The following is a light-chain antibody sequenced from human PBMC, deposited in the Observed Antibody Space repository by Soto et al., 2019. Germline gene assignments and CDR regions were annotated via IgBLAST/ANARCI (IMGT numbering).Light chain of an antibody. CDR1: SGSIASNY. Sequence: NFMLTQPHSVSASPGKTVTISCTRSSGSIASNYVQWYQQRPGSSPTTVIYEDNERPSGVPDRFSGSIDSSSNSASLTISGLKTEDGADYYCQSYDSSNLVVFGGGTKLTVL. CDR3: QSYDSSNLVV. CDR2: EDN. V-gene: IGLV6-57*01. J-gene: IGLJ2*01.